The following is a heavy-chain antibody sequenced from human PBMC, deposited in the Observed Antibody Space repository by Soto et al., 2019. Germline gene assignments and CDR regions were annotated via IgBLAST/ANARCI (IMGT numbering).Heavy chain of an antibody. CDR3: ARDGGFLRRTGSYYPAY. D-gene: IGHD3-10*01. J-gene: IGHJ4*02. CDR1: GYTFTSYG. Sequence: GASVKVSCKASGYTFTSYGISWGRRAPGQGLEWMGWGSAYNGKTNYAQKLQGRVTMTTDATTSTAYLELRRLRSDDTAVYYCARDGGFLRRTGSYYPAYWGQGTLVTVSS. V-gene: IGHV1-18*01. CDR2: GSAYNGKT.